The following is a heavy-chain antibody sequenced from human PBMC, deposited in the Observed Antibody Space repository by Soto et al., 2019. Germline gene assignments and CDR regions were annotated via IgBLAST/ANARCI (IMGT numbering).Heavy chain of an antibody. CDR1: GLIFSNYK. Sequence: GSLRLSCAASGLIFSNYKMHWVRQAPGKGLVWVSAISGSGSSTYYADSVKGRFTISKDNSKNTLYLQMNSLRAEDTAVYYCAKDDYYDSSGYYDYYYGMDVWGQGTTVTVSS. J-gene: IGHJ6*02. V-gene: IGHV3-23*01. CDR2: ISGSGSST. D-gene: IGHD3-22*01. CDR3: AKDDYYDSSGYYDYYYGMDV.